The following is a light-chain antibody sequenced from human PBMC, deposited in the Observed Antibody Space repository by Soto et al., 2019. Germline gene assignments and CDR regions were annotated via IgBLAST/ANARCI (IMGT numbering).Light chain of an antibody. CDR3: QQYDDWPWT. J-gene: IGKJ1*01. Sequence: ILMTQSPSTLSVSPGERATLSCRASQSLRSNLAWYQHKPGQAPRLLIYGTSTRATGIPATFSGGGSGTEFTLTISSLQSEDFAVYYCQQYDDWPWTFGRGTKV. CDR1: QSLRSN. CDR2: GTS. V-gene: IGKV3-15*01.